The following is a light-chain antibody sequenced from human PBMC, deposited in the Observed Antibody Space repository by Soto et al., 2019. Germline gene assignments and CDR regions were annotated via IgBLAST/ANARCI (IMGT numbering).Light chain of an antibody. CDR1: QSISNW. CDR3: QQTHSFPIT. CDR2: SAS. J-gene: IGKJ5*01. V-gene: IGKV1-12*01. Sequence: DIQMTQSPSTLSASVGDRVTITCRASQSISNWLAWYRQKPGKAPDLLISSASSLQSGVPSRFSGSGSGTDFTLTISSLQPEDFAIYYCQQTHSFPITFGQGTRLEIK.